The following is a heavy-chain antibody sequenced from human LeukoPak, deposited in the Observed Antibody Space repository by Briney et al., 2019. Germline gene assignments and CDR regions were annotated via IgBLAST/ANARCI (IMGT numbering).Heavy chain of an antibody. CDR3: ARDQDSSSWTPFDY. Sequence: SETLSLTCTVSGGSISSGSYYWSWIRQPAGKGLEWIGRIYTSGSTNYNPSLKSRVTISVDTSKNQFSLKLSSVTAPDTAVYYCARDQDSSSWTPFDYWGQGTLVTVSS. CDR1: GGSISSGSYY. D-gene: IGHD6-13*01. J-gene: IGHJ4*02. V-gene: IGHV4-61*02. CDR2: IYTSGST.